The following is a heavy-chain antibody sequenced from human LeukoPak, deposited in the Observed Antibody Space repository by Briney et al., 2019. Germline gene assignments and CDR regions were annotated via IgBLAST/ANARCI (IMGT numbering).Heavy chain of an antibody. J-gene: IGHJ5*02. D-gene: IGHD3-10*01. CDR1: GGSISSGGYS. V-gene: IGHV4-30-2*01. CDR2: IYHSGST. Sequence: SQTLSLTCAVSGGSISSGGYSWSWIRQPPGKGLEWIGYIYHSGSTYYNPSLKSRVTISVDRSKNQFSLKLSSVTAADTAVYYCARGQRRLPMPRGVGPQIWFDPWGQGSLVTVFS. CDR3: ARGQRRLPMPRGVGPQIWFDP.